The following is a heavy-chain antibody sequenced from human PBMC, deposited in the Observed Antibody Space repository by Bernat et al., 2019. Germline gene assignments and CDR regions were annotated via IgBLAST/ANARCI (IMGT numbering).Heavy chain of an antibody. CDR2: INHSGST. CDR1: GGSFSGYY. CDR3: ARRRSLGYGGVTDFDY. J-gene: IGHJ4*02. V-gene: IGHV4-34*01. Sequence: QVQLQQWGAGLLKPSETLSLTCAVYGGSFSGYYWSWIRQPPGKGLEWIGEINHSGSTNYNPSLKSRVTISVDTSKNQFSLKLSSVTAADTAVYYCARRRSLGYGGVTDFDYWGQGTLVTVSS. D-gene: IGHD4-23*01.